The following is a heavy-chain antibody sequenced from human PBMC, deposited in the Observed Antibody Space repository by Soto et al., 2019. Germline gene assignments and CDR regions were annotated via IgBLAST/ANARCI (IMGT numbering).Heavy chain of an antibody. Sequence: PSQTLSLTCAISGDSVSSNSAGWNWIRQSPSRGLEWLGRTYYRSKWYNDYAVSVKSRITINPDTSKNQFSLQLNSVTPEDTAVYYCARDRHSSSWYGVYYYYGMDVWGQGTTVTVSS. D-gene: IGHD6-13*01. CDR1: GDSVSSNSAG. CDR2: TYYRSKWYN. J-gene: IGHJ6*02. CDR3: ARDRHSSSWYGVYYYYGMDV. V-gene: IGHV6-1*01.